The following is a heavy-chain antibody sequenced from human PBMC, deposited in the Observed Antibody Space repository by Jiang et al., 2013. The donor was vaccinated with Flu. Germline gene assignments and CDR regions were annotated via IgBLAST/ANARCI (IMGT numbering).Heavy chain of an antibody. V-gene: IGHV5-10-1*03. Sequence: VQLVESGAEVKKPGESLRISCKGSGYSFTSYWISWVRQMPGKGLEWMGRIDPSDSYTNYSPSFQGHVTISADKSISTAYLQWSSLKASDTAMYYCARHGGSIAAAGSDAFDIWGQGTMVTVSS. CDR2: IDPSDSYT. D-gene: IGHD6-13*01. CDR3: ARHGGSIAAAGSDAFDI. CDR1: GYSFTSYW. J-gene: IGHJ3*02.